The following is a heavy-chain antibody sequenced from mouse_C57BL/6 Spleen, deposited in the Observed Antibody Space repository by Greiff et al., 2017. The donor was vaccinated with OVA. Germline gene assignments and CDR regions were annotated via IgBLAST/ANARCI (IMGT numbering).Heavy chain of an antibody. D-gene: IGHD1-1*01. CDR1: GYTFTDHT. Sequence: QVQLQQSDAELVKPGASVKISCKVSGYTFTDHTIHWMKQRPEQGLEWIGYIYPRDGSTKYNEKFKGKATLTADKSSSTAYMQLNSLTSEDSAVYFCARADYGSSYVSWFAYWGQGTLVTVSA. V-gene: IGHV1-78*01. J-gene: IGHJ3*01. CDR3: ARADYGSSYVSWFAY. CDR2: IYPRDGST.